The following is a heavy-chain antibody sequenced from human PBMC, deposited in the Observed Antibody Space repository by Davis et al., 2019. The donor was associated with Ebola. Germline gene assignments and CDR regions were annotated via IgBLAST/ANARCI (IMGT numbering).Heavy chain of an antibody. CDR1: GFTFSPYA. Sequence: PGGPLRPSCAAPGFTFSPYAMSWVRQAPGKGLEWVSAISGSGDSTYYADSVRGRCTISRDNPKNTLYLQMNSLRAEDTAVYYCAKERSSSGYFDYWGQGTLIAVSS. J-gene: IGHJ4*02. CDR3: AKERSSSGYFDY. D-gene: IGHD3-22*01. V-gene: IGHV3-23*01. CDR2: ISGSGDST.